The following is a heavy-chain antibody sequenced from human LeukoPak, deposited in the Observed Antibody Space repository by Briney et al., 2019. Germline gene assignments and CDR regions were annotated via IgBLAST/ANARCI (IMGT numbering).Heavy chain of an antibody. J-gene: IGHJ4*02. V-gene: IGHV3-21*01. CDR3: ARASNDFWSGYYPSDLDY. CDR2: ISSSSSYI. Sequence: GGSLRLSCAASGFTFSSYSVNWVRQAPGKGLEWVSSISSSSSYIYYADSVKGRFTISRDNAKNSLYLQMNSLRAEDTAVYYCARASNDFWSGYYPSDLDYWGQGTLVTVSS. CDR1: GFTFSSYS. D-gene: IGHD3-3*01.